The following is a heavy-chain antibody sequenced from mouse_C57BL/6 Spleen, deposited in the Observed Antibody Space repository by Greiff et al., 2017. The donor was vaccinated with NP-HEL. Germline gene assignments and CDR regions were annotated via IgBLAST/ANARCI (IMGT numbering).Heavy chain of an antibody. CDR3: ARGTTTVVANPYYLDY. CDR2: ISYDGSN. Sequence: EVQLQQSGPGLVKPSQSLSLTCSVTGYSITSGYYWNWIRQFPGNKLEWMGYISYDGSNNYNPSLKNRISITRDTSKNQFFLKLNSVTTEDTATYYCARGTTTVVANPYYLDYWGQGTTLTVSS. V-gene: IGHV3-6*01. J-gene: IGHJ2*01. CDR1: GYSITSGYY. D-gene: IGHD1-1*01.